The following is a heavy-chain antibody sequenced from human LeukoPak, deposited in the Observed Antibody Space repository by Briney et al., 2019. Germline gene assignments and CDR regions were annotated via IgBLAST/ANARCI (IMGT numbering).Heavy chain of an antibody. D-gene: IGHD3-16*01. Sequence: ASVKVSCKASGYTFTSYGISWVRQAPGQGLEWMGWISAYNGNTNYAQKLQGRVTMTTDTSTSTAYMELWSLRSDDTAVYYCARDRITFGVAQFDYWGQGTLVTVSS. CDR3: ARDRITFGVAQFDY. CDR2: ISAYNGNT. CDR1: GYTFTSYG. J-gene: IGHJ4*02. V-gene: IGHV1-18*01.